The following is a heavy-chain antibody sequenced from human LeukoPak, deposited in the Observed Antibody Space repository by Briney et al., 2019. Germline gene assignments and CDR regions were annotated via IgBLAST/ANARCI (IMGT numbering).Heavy chain of an antibody. V-gene: IGHV3-23*01. Sequence: GGSLRLSCAASGFTFSSYAMSWVRQAPGKGLEWVSAISGSGGSTYYADSVKGRFTISRDNSKNTLYLQMNSLRAEDTAVYYCARDFAMVRGVIIHPGRDYWGQGTLVTVSS. D-gene: IGHD3-10*01. CDR3: ARDFAMVRGVIIHPGRDY. CDR1: GFTFSSYA. J-gene: IGHJ4*02. CDR2: ISGSGGST.